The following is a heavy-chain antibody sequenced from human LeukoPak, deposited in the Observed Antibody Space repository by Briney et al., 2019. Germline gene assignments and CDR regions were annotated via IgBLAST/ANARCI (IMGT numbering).Heavy chain of an antibody. CDR2: ISWNSGSI. J-gene: IGHJ6*02. CDR3: AKDIYGDYYYGMVV. V-gene: IGHV3-9*01. Sequence: GGSLRLSCAASGFTFDDYAMHWVRQAPGKGLEWVSGISWNSGSIGYADSVKGRFTISRDNAKDSLYLQMNSLRAEDTALYYRAKDIYGDYYYGMVVWGQGTTVTVSS. D-gene: IGHD4-17*01. CDR1: GFTFDDYA.